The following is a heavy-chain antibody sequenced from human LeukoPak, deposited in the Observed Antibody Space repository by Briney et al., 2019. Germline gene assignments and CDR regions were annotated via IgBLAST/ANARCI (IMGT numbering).Heavy chain of an antibody. D-gene: IGHD3-3*01. CDR1: NSSITRGYY. CDR2: IYYSGST. CDR3: AKGSQDFWSGYYTGDYDY. Sequence: PSETLSLTCNVSNSSITRGYYWGWIRQVPGKGLEWIGSIYYSGSTNLNPSLKSRVTISVDTSKNQFSLRLTSVTAVDTAVYYCAKGSQDFWSGYYTGDYDYWGQGTLVTVSS. V-gene: IGHV4-38-2*02. J-gene: IGHJ4*02.